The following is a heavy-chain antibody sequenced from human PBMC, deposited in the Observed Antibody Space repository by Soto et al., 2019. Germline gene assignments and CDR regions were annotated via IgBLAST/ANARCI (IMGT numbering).Heavy chain of an antibody. CDR2: INPNSGGT. V-gene: IGHV1-2*04. CDR1: GYTFTGYY. Sequence: ASVKVSCKASGYTFTGYYMHWVRQAPGQGLEWMGWINPNSGGTNYAQKFQGWVTMTRDTSISTAYMELSRLRSDDTAVYYCARGGAQGRRNDAFDIWGQGTMVTVSS. CDR3: ARGGAQGRRNDAFDI. D-gene: IGHD3-16*01. J-gene: IGHJ3*02.